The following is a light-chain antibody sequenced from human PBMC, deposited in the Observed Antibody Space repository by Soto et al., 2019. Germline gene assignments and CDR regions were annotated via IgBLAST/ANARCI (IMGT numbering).Light chain of an antibody. CDR2: KAS. Sequence: DMRMTECPSTLSASVGDRVTITCRASQSISSWLAWYQQKPGKAPKLLIYKASSLESGVPSRFSGSGSGTEFTLTISSLQPDDFATYYCQQYNSYPWTFGQGTKV. J-gene: IGKJ1*01. V-gene: IGKV1-5*03. CDR3: QQYNSYPWT. CDR1: QSISSW.